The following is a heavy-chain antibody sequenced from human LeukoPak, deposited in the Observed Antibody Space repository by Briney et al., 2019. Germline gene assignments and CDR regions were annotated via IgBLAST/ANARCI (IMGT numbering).Heavy chain of an antibody. V-gene: IGHV3-30*19. CDR1: GFTFSSYG. Sequence: HTGGSLRLSCAASGFTFSSYGMHWVRQAPGKGLEWVAVISYDGSNKYYADSVKGRFTISRDNSKNTLYLQMNSLRAEDTAVYYCARDSNYDLYYFDYWGQGTLVTVSS. CDR2: ISYDGSNK. CDR3: ARDSNYDLYYFDY. D-gene: IGHD3-3*01. J-gene: IGHJ4*02.